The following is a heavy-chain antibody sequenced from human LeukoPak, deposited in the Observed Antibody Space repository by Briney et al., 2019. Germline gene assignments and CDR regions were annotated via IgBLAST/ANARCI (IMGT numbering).Heavy chain of an antibody. Sequence: ASVKVSCKASGYTFTGYYMHWVRQAPGQGLEWMGWINPNSGGTNYAQKFQGRVTMTRDTSISTAYMELSRLRSDDTAVYYCARAQKTITYYDFWSGLSGNNWFDPWGQGTLVTVSS. CDR2: INPNSGGT. CDR1: GYTFTGYY. J-gene: IGHJ5*02. D-gene: IGHD3-3*01. V-gene: IGHV1-2*02. CDR3: ARAQKTITYYDFWSGLSGNNWFDP.